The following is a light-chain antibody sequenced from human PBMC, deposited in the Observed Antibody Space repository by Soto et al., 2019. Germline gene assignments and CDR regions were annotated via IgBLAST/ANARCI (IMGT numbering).Light chain of an antibody. CDR2: DAS. V-gene: IGKV3-11*01. Sequence: EIVLTQSPATLSLSPGERATLSCGASQSVSNYFVWYQQKPGQAPRLLIYDASKRATGIPARFSGSGSGTDFTLTISSLQPDDFATYYCQQYNSYSWTFGQGTKVDI. J-gene: IGKJ1*01. CDR3: QQYNSYSWT. CDR1: QSVSNY.